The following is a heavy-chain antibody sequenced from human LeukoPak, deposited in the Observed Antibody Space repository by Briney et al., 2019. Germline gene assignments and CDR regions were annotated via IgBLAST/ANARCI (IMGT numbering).Heavy chain of an antibody. CDR2: INPNSGGT. CDR1: GYTFTDYY. CDR3: ATLRRSGWYIGE. D-gene: IGHD6-19*01. V-gene: IGHV1-2*02. J-gene: IGHJ4*02. Sequence: ASVKVSCKASGYTFTDYYMHWVRQAPGQGLEWMGWINPNSGGTNYAEKLQGRVTMTRETSITTAYIDLSSLRSDDTAMYYCATLRRSGWYIGEWGKGTLVTVSS.